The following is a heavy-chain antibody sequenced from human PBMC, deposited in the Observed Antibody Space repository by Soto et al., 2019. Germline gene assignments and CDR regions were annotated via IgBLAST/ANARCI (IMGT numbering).Heavy chain of an antibody. CDR2: IYHSGST. J-gene: IGHJ6*02. D-gene: IGHD2-15*01. CDR3: ARALYCSGGSCYPLRGMDV. V-gene: IGHV4-38-2*01. CDR1: GYSISSGYY. Sequence: PSETLSLTCAVSGYSISSGYYWGWIRQPPGKGLEWIGTIYHSGSTYYNPSLKSRVTISVDTSKNQFSLKLNSVTAADTAVYYCARALYCSGGSCYPLRGMDVWGLGTTVTVS.